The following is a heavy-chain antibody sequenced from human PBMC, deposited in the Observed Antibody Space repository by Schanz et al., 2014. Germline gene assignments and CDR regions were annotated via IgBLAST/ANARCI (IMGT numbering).Heavy chain of an antibody. Sequence: EVQLLESGGGFVQPGGSLRLSCAASGFTFSNHALSWVRQAPGKGLEWVSGIGGSGDSTHYADSVKGRFIISRDNSKNTLYLQVNSLRAEDTAVYYCARTIAYGGSSGYFDYWGQGTLVTVSS. CDR1: GFTFSNHA. CDR3: ARTIAYGGSSGYFDY. CDR2: IGGSGDST. V-gene: IGHV3-23*01. J-gene: IGHJ4*02. D-gene: IGHD4-17*01.